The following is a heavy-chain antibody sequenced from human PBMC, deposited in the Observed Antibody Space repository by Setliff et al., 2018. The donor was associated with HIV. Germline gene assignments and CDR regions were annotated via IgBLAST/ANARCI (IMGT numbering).Heavy chain of an antibody. CDR2: ISGSGYP. CDR1: GFTFSNYA. CDR3: AKQRYYDGNDGFDV. V-gene: IGHV3-23*01. Sequence: GGSLRLSCAASGFTFSNYAMSWVRQAPGEGLEWVSSISGSGYPYYADSVKGRFTISRDNSKNTLFLQMESLRAEDTALYYCAKQRYYDGNDGFDVWGQGTMVTVSS. J-gene: IGHJ3*01. D-gene: IGHD3-3*01.